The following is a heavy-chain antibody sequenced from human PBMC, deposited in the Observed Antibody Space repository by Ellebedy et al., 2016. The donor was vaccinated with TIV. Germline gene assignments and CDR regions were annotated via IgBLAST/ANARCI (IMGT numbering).Heavy chain of an antibody. V-gene: IGHV3-53*01. CDR1: GFTVSYTY. CDR3: ARRITETYGDDALDI. J-gene: IGHJ3*02. Sequence: GESLKISCAASGFTVSYTYMSWVRQAPGKGLEWVSVIHTGGDTYYADSVKGRFTISRDSSKNTLYLQMNSLRAEDTAVYYCARRITETYGDDALDIWGQGTMVTVSS. D-gene: IGHD1-20*01. CDR2: IHTGGDT.